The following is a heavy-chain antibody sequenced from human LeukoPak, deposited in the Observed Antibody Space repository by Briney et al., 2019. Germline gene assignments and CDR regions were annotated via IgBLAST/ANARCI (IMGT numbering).Heavy chain of an antibody. V-gene: IGHV3-74*01. D-gene: IGHD3-9*01. CDR2: IISDGTSA. Sequence: GSLSLSCAASGFTFRDYWMHWVRQAPGKGLVWVSRIISDGTSATYADFVKGRFTMSRDNAKNTLYLEMNSLRADDTAVYYCARDARYNIDVWGQGTTVTVSS. CDR1: GFTFRDYW. CDR3: ARDARYNIDV. J-gene: IGHJ6*02.